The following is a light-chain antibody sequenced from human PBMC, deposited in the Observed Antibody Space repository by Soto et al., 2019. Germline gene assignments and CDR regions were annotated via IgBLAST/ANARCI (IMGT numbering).Light chain of an antibody. V-gene: IGKV3-20*01. Sequence: EIVLTQSPGTLSLSPGERATLSCRASQSLSSSSLAWYQQKPGQAPTLLSYDASSRATGIPDRFSGSGSGTDFTLTINRLEPEDFAVYHCQQYDTSPTFGQGTKVDIK. CDR3: QQYDTSPT. CDR2: DAS. CDR1: QSLSSSS. J-gene: IGKJ1*01.